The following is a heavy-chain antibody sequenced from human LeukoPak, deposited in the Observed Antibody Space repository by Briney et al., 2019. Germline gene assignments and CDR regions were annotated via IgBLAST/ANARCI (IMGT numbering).Heavy chain of an antibody. Sequence: HPGGSLRLSCAASGFTFSSYGMHWVRQAPGKGLEWVAVIWYDGSNKYYADSVKGRFTISRDNSKNTLYLQMNSLRAEDTAVYYCAKGGSYEYYYYMDVWGKGTTITVSS. CDR3: AKGGSYEYYYYMDV. CDR2: IWYDGSNK. D-gene: IGHD1-26*01. CDR1: GFTFSSYG. J-gene: IGHJ6*03. V-gene: IGHV3-33*06.